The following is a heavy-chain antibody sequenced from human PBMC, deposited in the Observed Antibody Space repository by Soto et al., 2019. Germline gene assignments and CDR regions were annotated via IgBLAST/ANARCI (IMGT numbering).Heavy chain of an antibody. Sequence: QVQLQQWGAGLLKPSETLSLTCAVYGGSFSGYYWSWIRQPPGKGLEWIGEINHSGSTNYNPSLKSRVTISVDTSKNQFSLKLSSVTAADTAVYYCARARPRSRRYYYYGMDVWGQGTTVTVSS. V-gene: IGHV4-34*01. CDR1: GGSFSGYY. CDR2: INHSGST. J-gene: IGHJ6*02. D-gene: IGHD6-19*01. CDR3: ARARPRSRRYYYYGMDV.